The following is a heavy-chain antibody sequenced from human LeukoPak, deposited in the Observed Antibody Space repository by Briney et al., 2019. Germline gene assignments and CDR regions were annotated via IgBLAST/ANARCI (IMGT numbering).Heavy chain of an antibody. J-gene: IGHJ6*02. CDR2: ISAYNGNT. CDR3: ARDGRGIVVVPAAHPYYCYYGMDV. V-gene: IGHV1-18*01. Sequence: ASVKVSCKASGYTFTSYGISWVRQAPGQGLEWMGWISAYNGNTNYAQKLQGRVTMTTDTSTSTAYMELRSLRSDDTAVYYCARDGRGIVVVPAAHPYYCYYGMDVWGQGTTVTVSS. D-gene: IGHD2-2*01. CDR1: GYTFTSYG.